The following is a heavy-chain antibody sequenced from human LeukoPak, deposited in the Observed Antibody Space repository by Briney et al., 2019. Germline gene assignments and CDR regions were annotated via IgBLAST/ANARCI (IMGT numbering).Heavy chain of an antibody. V-gene: IGHV4-4*02. CDR2: IYHSGST. CDR1: GGSISSSNW. J-gene: IGHJ4*02. Sequence: RSSETLSLTCAVSGGSISSSNWWSWVRQPPGKGLEWIGEIYHSGSTNYNPSLKSRVTISVDKSKNQFSLKLSSVTAADTAVYYCAREGFVSVQGVTFFDYWGQGTLVTVSS. D-gene: IGHD3-10*01. CDR3: AREGFVSVQGVTFFDY.